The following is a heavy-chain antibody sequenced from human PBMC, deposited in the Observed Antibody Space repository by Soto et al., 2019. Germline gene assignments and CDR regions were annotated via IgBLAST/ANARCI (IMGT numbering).Heavy chain of an antibody. J-gene: IGHJ6*02. CDR2: ISPYTGNT. Sequence: QVQLVQSGAEVKRPGASLKVSCKASGYTFTSYGINWVRQAPGQGLEWMGWISPYTGNTNYAQEFQGRVTMTADTSTSTAYMELRRLRSDDTAVYYCAREKGKAVTGTYYYYGMDVGGQGTTVTVSS. V-gene: IGHV1-18*04. D-gene: IGHD6-19*01. CDR1: GYTFTSYG. CDR3: AREKGKAVTGTYYYYGMDV.